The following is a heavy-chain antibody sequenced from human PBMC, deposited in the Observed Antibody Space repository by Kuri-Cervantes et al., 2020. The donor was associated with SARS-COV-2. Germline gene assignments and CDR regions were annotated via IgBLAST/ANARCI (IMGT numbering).Heavy chain of an antibody. Sequence: SCAASGFTFSSYAMHWVRQAPGKGLEYVSAISSNGGSTYYANSVKGRFTISRDNSKNTLYLQMGSLRAEDMAVYYCARGHLSGWYGRYYYYGMDVWGKGTTVTVSS. CDR3: ARGHLSGWYGRYYYYGMDV. V-gene: IGHV3-64*01. J-gene: IGHJ6*04. D-gene: IGHD6-19*01. CDR2: ISSNGGST. CDR1: GFTFSSYA.